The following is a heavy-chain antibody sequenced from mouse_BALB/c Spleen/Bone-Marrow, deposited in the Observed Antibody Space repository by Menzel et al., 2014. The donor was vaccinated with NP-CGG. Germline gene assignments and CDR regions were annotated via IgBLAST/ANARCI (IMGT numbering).Heavy chain of an antibody. J-gene: IGHJ3*01. CDR3: ARGAARATWFAY. Sequence: EVKLMESGGGLVQPGGSRKLSCAASGFTFSSFGMHWVRQAPEKGLEWVAYISSGSSTIYYADTVKGRFTISRDNPKNPLLLQMTSMRSEDTAMYYCARGAARATWFAYWGQGTLVTVSA. D-gene: IGHD3-1*01. CDR1: GFTFSSFG. V-gene: IGHV5-17*02. CDR2: ISSGSSTI.